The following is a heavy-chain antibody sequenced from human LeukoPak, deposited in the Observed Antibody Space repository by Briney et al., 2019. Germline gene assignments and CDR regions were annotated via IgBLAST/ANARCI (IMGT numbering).Heavy chain of an antibody. V-gene: IGHV1-69*04. CDR2: IIPILGIA. Sequence: ASVKVSCKASGYTFTSYDVSWVRQAPGQGLEWMGRIIPILGIANYAQKFQGRVTITADKSTSTAYMELSSLRSEDTAVYYCARSAIVVVPAAIPDAFDIWGQGTMVTVSS. D-gene: IGHD2-2*02. CDR3: ARSAIVVVPAAIPDAFDI. J-gene: IGHJ3*02. CDR1: GYTFTSYD.